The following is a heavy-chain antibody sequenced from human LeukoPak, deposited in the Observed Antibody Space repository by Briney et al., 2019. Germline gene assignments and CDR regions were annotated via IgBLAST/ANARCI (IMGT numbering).Heavy chain of an antibody. V-gene: IGHV4-34*01. CDR1: GGSFSGYY. J-gene: IGHJ4*02. CDR2: INHSGST. CDR3: ARLGGATAAGAFDY. Sequence: SETLSLTCAVYGGSFSGYYWSWIRQPPGKGLEWIGEINHSGSTNYNRSLKSRVTISVDTSKNQFSLKLSSVTAADTAVYYCARLGGATAAGAFDYWGQGTLVTVSS. D-gene: IGHD6-13*01.